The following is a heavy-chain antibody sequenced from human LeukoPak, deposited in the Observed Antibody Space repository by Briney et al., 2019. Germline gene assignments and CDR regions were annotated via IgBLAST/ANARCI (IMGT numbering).Heavy chain of an antibody. D-gene: IGHD1-7*01. J-gene: IGHJ4*02. CDR3: ARGRDWNYQGYFDY. CDR1: GDSVGSSKYF. V-gene: IGHV4-39*07. CDR2: IYYRPTT. Sequence: SEALSLTCSVSGDSVGSSKYFWGWIRQPPGKGLEWIGSIYYRPTTFYNASLRSRVTIYLDTSKNQFSLILNSVTAADTATYYCARGRDWNYQGYFDYWGPGSQVTVSS.